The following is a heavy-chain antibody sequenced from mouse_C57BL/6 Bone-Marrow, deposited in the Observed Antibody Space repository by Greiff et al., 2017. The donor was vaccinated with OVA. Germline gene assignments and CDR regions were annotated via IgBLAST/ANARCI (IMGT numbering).Heavy chain of an antibody. Sequence: VQLKESGTGLVKPSQSLSLTCSVTGYSITSGYYWNWIRQFPGNKLEWMGYISYDGSNNYNPSLKNRISITRDTSKNPLFLKLNSVTTEDTATYYCARGGYYAMDYWVQGTSVTVSS. CDR2: ISYDGSN. CDR3: ARGGYYAMDY. V-gene: IGHV3-6*01. J-gene: IGHJ4*01. CDR1: GYSITSGYY.